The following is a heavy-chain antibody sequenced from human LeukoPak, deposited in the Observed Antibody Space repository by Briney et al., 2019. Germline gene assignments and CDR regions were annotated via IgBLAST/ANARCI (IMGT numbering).Heavy chain of an antibody. CDR1: GFTFSTYS. D-gene: IGHD5-24*01. CDR2: IRSSSSTI. CDR3: AKGRDGFDF. Sequence: GGSLRLSCAASGFTFSTYSMNWVRQAPGKGLEWVSYIRSSSSTISYADSVKGRFTISRDNGKNSLFLQMNSLRAEDTAVYYCAKGRDGFDFWGQGTLVTVSS. V-gene: IGHV3-48*01. J-gene: IGHJ5*01.